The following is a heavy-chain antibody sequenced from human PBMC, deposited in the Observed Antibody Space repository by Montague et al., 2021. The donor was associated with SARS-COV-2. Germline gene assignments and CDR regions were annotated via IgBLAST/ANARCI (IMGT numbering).Heavy chain of an antibody. CDR1: GGSISSYY. V-gene: IGHV4-59*01. Sequence: SETLSLTCTVSGGSISSYYWSWIRQPPGRGPQWIGYISYSGSTNYNPSLKSRVTISVDTSKNHFTLKLSSVTAADTAVYYCASVRRTRLLFGTLSYGMDVWGQGTPVTVSS. CDR3: ASVRRTRLLFGTLSYGMDV. J-gene: IGHJ6*02. CDR2: ISYSGST. D-gene: IGHD2-21*02.